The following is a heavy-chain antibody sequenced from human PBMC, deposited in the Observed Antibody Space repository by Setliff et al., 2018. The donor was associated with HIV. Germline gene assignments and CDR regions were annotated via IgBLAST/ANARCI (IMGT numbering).Heavy chain of an antibody. CDR1: GGSLSGYY. CDR2: INHSGNT. J-gene: IGHJ4*02. V-gene: IGHV4-34*01. D-gene: IGHD2-2*01. Sequence: SETLSLTCAVYGGSLSGYYWTWIRQSPGKGLEWIGDINHSGNTHYSPSLKNRVTLSIDTSKNQFSLKLKSVAAADTAVYYCAGGKRYCTNTTCHGGRGWDSWGQGTLLTVSS. CDR3: AGGKRYCTNTTCHGGRGWDS.